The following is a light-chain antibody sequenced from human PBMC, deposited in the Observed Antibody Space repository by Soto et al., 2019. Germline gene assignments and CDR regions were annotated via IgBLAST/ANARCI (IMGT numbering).Light chain of an antibody. V-gene: IGLV3-21*02. CDR2: NYR. J-gene: IGLJ3*02. CDR1: NLGSKS. CDR3: QVWDSSRDHVV. Sequence: SYELTQPPAVSVAPGQTARITCGGDNLGSKSVHWYQQKPGQAPVLVVYNYRDRPSGIPERFSDSNSGNTATLTISRVEAGDEADYYCQVWDSSRDHVVFGGGTKLTVL.